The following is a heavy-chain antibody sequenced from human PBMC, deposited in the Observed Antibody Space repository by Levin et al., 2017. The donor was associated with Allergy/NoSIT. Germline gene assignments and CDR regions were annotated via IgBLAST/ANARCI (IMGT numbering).Heavy chain of an antibody. CDR3: AREAVDTDYYYYGMDV. CDR2: IYYSGST. CDR1: GGSVSSGSYY. D-gene: IGHD5-18*01. J-gene: IGHJ6*02. Sequence: SETLSLTCTVSGGSVSSGSYYWSWIRQPPGKGLEWIGYIYYSGSTNYNPSLKSRVTISVDTSKNQFSLKLSSVTAADTAVYYCAREAVDTDYYYYGMDVWGQGTTVTVSS. V-gene: IGHV4-61*01.